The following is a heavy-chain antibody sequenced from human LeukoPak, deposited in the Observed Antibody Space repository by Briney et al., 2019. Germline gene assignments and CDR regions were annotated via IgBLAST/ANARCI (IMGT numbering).Heavy chain of an antibody. J-gene: IGHJ3*02. CDR1: GFTFSSYS. D-gene: IGHD2/OR15-2a*01. CDR2: ISSSSSYI. V-gene: IGHV3-21*01. CDR3: AKDSTARSGDAFDI. Sequence: PGGSLRLSCAASGFTFSSYSMNWVRQAPGKGLEWVSSISSSSSYIYYADSVKGRFTISRDNAKNSLYLQMNSLRAEDTAVYYCAKDSTARSGDAFDIWGQGTMVTVSS.